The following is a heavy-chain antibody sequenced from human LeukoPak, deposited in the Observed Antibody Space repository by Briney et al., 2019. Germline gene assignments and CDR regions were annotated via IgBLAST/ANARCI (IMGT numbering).Heavy chain of an antibody. CDR1: GGSISSYY. D-gene: IGHD1-26*01. V-gene: IGHV4-59*01. Sequence: SETLSLTCTVSGGSISSYYWSWIRQPPGKGLKWIRYIYYSGSTNYNPSLKSRVTISVDTSKNQFSLKLSSVTAADTAVYYCARDTGSYSFDYWGQGTLVTVSS. J-gene: IGHJ4*02. CDR3: ARDTGSYSFDY. CDR2: IYYSGST.